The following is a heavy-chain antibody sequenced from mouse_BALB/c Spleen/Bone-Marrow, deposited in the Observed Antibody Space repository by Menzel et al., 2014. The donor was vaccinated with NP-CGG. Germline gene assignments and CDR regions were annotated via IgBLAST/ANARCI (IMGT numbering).Heavy chain of an antibody. V-gene: IGHV14-3*02. D-gene: IGHD2-14*01. J-gene: IGHJ2*01. Sequence: VQLQQSGAELVKPGASVRLSCTASGFNIKDTYMDWVKQRPEQGLEWIGRIDPANGNTKYDPKFQGEATITADTSSNTAYLQLSSLTSEDTAVYYCARYRLGTYFDYWGQGTTLTVSS. CDR3: ARYRLGTYFDY. CDR1: GFNIKDTY. CDR2: IDPANGNT.